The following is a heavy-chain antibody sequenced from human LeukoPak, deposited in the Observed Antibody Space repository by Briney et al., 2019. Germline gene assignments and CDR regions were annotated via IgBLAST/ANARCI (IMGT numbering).Heavy chain of an antibody. J-gene: IGHJ3*02. Sequence: ASVKVSCKAAGYSLITYGISWVRQAPGQGLEWMGWISAYNGNTNYAQKLQGRVTVTTDTSTNTAYMELRSLRSDDTAVYYCARERKSSYDTLTGYYKSDAFDIWGQGTMDTVSS. D-gene: IGHD3-9*01. CDR2: ISAYNGNT. CDR1: GYSLITYG. CDR3: ARERKSSYDTLTGYYKSDAFDI. V-gene: IGHV1-18*01.